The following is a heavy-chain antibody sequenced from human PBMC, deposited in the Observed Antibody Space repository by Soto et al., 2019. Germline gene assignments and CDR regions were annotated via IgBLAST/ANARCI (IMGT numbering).Heavy chain of an antibody. CDR2: IAHDGHT. CDR3: VGGRDYDY. V-gene: IGHV4-4*02. D-gene: IGHD1-26*01. CDR1: GGSITTSVL. Sequence: SETLSLTCDASGGSITTSVLWTWVRQFPGRGLEWIGEIAHDGHTNYNPSLSGRVTMSVDLSNSQFSLNVASVSAADTAVYFCVGGRDYDYWGQGTLVTVSS. J-gene: IGHJ4*02.